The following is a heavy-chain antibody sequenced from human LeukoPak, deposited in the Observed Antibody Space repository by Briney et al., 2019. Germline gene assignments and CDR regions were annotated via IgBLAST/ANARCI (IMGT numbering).Heavy chain of an antibody. V-gene: IGHV6-1*01. J-gene: IGHJ6*02. D-gene: IGHD1-14*01. Sequence: SQTLSLTCAISGDSVSSNSAAWNWIRQSPSRGLEWLGRTYYRSKWYNDYAVSVKSRITINPDTSRNQFSLQLNSVTPEDTAVYYCAGETGTTWYYDYGMDVWGQGTTVTVSS. CDR1: GDSVSSNSAA. CDR3: AGETGTTWYYDYGMDV. CDR2: TYYRSKWYN.